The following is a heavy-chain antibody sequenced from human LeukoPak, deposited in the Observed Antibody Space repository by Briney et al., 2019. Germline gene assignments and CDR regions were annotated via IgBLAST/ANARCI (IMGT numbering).Heavy chain of an antibody. D-gene: IGHD7-27*01. V-gene: IGHV3-23*01. CDR2: ISGSGDNT. CDR1: GFTFSFYA. CDR3: ARGNWDPHDAFDI. Sequence: GGSLRLSCAASGFTFSFYAMTWVRQAPGKGLEWVSSISGSGDNTYYADSVKGRFTISRDNAKNSLYLQMNSLRAEDTAVYYCARGNWDPHDAFDIWGQGTMVTVSS. J-gene: IGHJ3*02.